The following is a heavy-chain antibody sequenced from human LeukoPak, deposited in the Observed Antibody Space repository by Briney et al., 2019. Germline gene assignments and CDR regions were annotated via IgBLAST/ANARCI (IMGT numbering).Heavy chain of an antibody. Sequence: SVKVSCKASGGTFSSYAISWVRQAPGQGLEWMGRIIPIFGTANYTQKFQGRVTITTDESTSTAYMELSSLRSEDTAVYYCARDKVSSSSGWYMPYYFDYWGQGTLVTVSS. CDR2: IIPIFGTA. CDR1: GGTFSSYA. CDR3: ARDKVSSSSGWYMPYYFDY. J-gene: IGHJ4*02. V-gene: IGHV1-69*05. D-gene: IGHD6-19*01.